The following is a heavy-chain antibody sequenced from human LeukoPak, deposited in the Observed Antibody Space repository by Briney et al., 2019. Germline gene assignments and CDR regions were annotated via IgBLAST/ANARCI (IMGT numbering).Heavy chain of an antibody. Sequence: GGSLRLSCAASGFTFSSYAVSWVRQAPGKGLEWVSAISGSGGSTYYADSVKGRFTISRDNSKNTLYLQMNSLRAEDTAVYYCAKDRVTIFGAEERYFDLWGRGTLVTVSS. D-gene: IGHD3-3*01. J-gene: IGHJ2*01. CDR3: AKDRVTIFGAEERYFDL. V-gene: IGHV3-23*01. CDR2: ISGSGGST. CDR1: GFTFSSYA.